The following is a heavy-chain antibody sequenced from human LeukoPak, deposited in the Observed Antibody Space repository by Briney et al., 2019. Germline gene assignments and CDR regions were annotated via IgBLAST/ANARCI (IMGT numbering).Heavy chain of an antibody. V-gene: IGHV1-69*13. J-gene: IGHJ4*02. Sequence: ASVKVSCKASGGTFISYAISWVRQAPGQGLEWMGGIIPIFGTANYAQKFQGRVTITADESTSTAYMELSSLRSEDTAVYYCARGNDIDAGSYLAPLDYWGQGTLVTVSS. D-gene: IGHD1-26*01. CDR2: IIPIFGTA. CDR3: ARGNDIDAGSYLAPLDY. CDR1: GGTFISYA.